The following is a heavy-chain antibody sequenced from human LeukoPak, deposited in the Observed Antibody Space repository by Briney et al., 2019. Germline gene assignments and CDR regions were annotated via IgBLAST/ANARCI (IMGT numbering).Heavy chain of an antibody. CDR2: INSDGSWT. V-gene: IGHV3-74*01. CDR3: ANVVTATPSDAFDI. J-gene: IGHJ3*02. CDR1: GNYW. Sequence: GGSLRLSCAASGNYWMHWVRQAPGKGLVWVSHINSDGSWTSYADSVKGRFTISRDNSKNTLYLQMNSLRAEDTAIYYCANVVTATPSDAFDIWGQGTMVTVSS. D-gene: IGHD2-21*02.